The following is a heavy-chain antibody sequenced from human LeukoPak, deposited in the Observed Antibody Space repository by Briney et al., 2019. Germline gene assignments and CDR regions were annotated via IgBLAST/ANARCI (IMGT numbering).Heavy chain of an antibody. V-gene: IGHV3-23*01. J-gene: IGHJ4*02. CDR3: ASPNIPTTRTTYYFDY. Sequence: GGSLRLSCAASGFTFSNYAMSWVRQAPGKGLEWVSSISDSGGSTYYADSVKGRFTISRDNSKNTLYLQMNSLRAEDTALYYCASPNIPTTRTTYYFDYWGQGTLVTVSS. D-gene: IGHD1-7*01. CDR2: ISDSGGST. CDR1: GFTFSNYA.